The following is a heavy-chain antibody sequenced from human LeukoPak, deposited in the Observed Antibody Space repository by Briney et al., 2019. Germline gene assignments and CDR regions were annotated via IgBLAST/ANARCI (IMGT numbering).Heavy chain of an antibody. CDR3: ARDPTLYSGSYYV. CDR1: GFTFSSYW. CDR2: IKQDGSEK. J-gene: IGHJ4*02. Sequence: GGSLRLSCAASGFTFSSYWMSWVRQAPGRGLEGVAKIKQDGSEKYYVDSVKGRFTISRDNAKNSLYLQMNSLRAEDTAVYYCARDPTLYSGSYYVWGQGTLVTVSS. V-gene: IGHV3-7*01. D-gene: IGHD1-26*01.